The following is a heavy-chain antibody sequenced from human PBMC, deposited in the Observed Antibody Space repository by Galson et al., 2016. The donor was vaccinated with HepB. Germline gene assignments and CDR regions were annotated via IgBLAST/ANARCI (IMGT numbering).Heavy chain of an antibody. J-gene: IGHJ3*02. V-gene: IGHV1-2*02. CDR2: INPISGGT. CDR1: GYTFSDYF. CDR3: ARGILLRSDAFDI. Sequence: SVKVSCKASGYTFSDYFLHWVRQAPGQGLEWMGWINPISGGTDLPQKFQGRVTMTRDTSISTAYMELSRLTFDDTAVYYCARGILLRSDAFDIWGQGTMVTVSS. D-gene: IGHD5-24*01.